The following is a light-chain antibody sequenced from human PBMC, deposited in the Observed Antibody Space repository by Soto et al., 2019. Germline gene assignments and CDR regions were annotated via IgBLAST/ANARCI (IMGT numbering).Light chain of an antibody. V-gene: IGKV1-8*01. CDR1: QGISSY. J-gene: IGKJ5*01. CDR3: QQYGSSLIT. CDR2: AAS. Sequence: AIRMTQSPSSFSASTGDRVTITCRASQGISSYLAWYQQKPGKAPKLLIYAASTLQSGVPSRFSGSGSGTDFTLTISCLQSEDFATYYCQQYGSSLITFGQGTRLEI.